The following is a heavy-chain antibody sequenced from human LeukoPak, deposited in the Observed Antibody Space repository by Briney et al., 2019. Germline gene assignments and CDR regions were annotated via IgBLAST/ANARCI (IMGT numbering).Heavy chain of an antibody. Sequence: SETLSLACAVYGGSFSGYYWSWIRQPPGKGLEWIGEINHSGSTNYNPFLKSRVTISVDTSKNQFSLKLSSVTAADTAVYYCARGVGRLRYCSSTSCSHDYWGQGTLVTVSS. J-gene: IGHJ4*02. CDR2: INHSGST. V-gene: IGHV4-34*01. CDR1: GGSFSGYY. CDR3: ARGVGRLRYCSSTSCSHDY. D-gene: IGHD2-2*01.